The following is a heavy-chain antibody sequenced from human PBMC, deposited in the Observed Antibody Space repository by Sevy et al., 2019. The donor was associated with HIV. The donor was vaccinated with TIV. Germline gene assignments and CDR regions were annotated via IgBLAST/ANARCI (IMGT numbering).Heavy chain of an antibody. CDR2: IYSGGST. CDR1: GFTVSSNY. CDR3: ARGEGYSYGSFDY. J-gene: IGHJ4*02. D-gene: IGHD5-18*01. Sequence: GGSLRLSCAASGFTVSSNYMSWVRQAPGKGLEWVSVIYSGGSTYYADCVKGRFTISRDNSKNTLYLQMNSLRAEDTAVYYCARGEGYSYGSFDYWGQGTLVTVSS. V-gene: IGHV3-53*01.